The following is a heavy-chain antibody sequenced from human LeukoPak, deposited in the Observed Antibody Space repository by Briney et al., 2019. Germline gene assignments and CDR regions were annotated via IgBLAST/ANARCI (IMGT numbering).Heavy chain of an antibody. Sequence: GGSLRLSCAASGFTFSSNAMSWARQAPGKGLEWVSSISGSGENTYYADPVKGRFTISRDNSKNTLYLQMKTLRAEDTAVYYCAKLASSIRPFDYWGQGILVTVSS. CDR1: GFTFSSNA. D-gene: IGHD6-6*01. J-gene: IGHJ4*02. V-gene: IGHV3-23*01. CDR3: AKLASSIRPFDY. CDR2: ISGSGENT.